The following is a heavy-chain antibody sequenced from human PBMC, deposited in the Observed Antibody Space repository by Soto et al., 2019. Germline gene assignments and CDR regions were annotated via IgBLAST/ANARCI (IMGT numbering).Heavy chain of an antibody. CDR3: GDSRTCNAAAGRGRSTSRDNSKNTLYLQMNSLRAEDTAVYYCARDPHTYYYGMDV. CDR2: IYSGGST. D-gene: IGHD3-22*01. J-gene: IGHJ6*02. CDR1: GFTVSSNY. Sequence: GGSLRLSCAASGFTVSSNYMSWVRQAPGKGLEWVSVIYSGGSTYYADSVKGRFTSRDNTKNTPYLQMNNLSAAEEAICFVGDSRTCNAAAGRGRSTSRDNSKNTLYLQMNSLRAEDTAVYYCARDPHTYYYGMDVWGQGTTVTVSS. V-gene: IGHV3-53*01.